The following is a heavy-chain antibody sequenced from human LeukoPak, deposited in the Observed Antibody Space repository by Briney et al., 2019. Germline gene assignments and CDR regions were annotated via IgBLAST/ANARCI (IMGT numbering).Heavy chain of an antibody. Sequence: SETLSLTCTVSGGSIGTYYWSWIRQPPGKGLEWIGYADYTGSTDYNPSLKSRVTISIDAPKNQFSLKLSSVTTADTAVYYCARVRRYTSRPDAFDIWGQGTKVTVSA. J-gene: IGHJ3*02. D-gene: IGHD6-13*01. CDR3: ARVRRYTSRPDAFDI. V-gene: IGHV4-59*01. CDR1: GGSIGTYY. CDR2: ADYTGST.